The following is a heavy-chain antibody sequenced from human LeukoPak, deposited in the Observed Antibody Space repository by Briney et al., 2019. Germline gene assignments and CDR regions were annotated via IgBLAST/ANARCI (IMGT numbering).Heavy chain of an antibody. V-gene: IGHV1-8*01. CDR1: GYTFTSYD. CDR3: AKGFYYGSEEDYFDY. J-gene: IGHJ4*02. CDR2: MNPNSGNT. D-gene: IGHD3-10*01. Sequence: ASVKVSCKASGYTFTSYDINWVRQATGQGLEWMGWMNPNSGNTGYAQKFQGRVTMTRNTSISTAYMELSSLRSEGTAVYYCAKGFYYGSEEDYFDYWGQGTLVTVSS.